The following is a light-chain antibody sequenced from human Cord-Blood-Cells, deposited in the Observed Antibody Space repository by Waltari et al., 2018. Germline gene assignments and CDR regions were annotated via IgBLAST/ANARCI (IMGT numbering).Light chain of an antibody. CDR3: NSRDSSGNHLV. Sequence: SSELTQDPAVSVALGQTVRITCQADSLRSYYASWYQQKPGQAPVLVIYGKNNRPSGIPDRFSGSSSGNTASLTITGAQAEDEADYYGNSRDSSGNHLVFGGGTKLTVL. J-gene: IGLJ3*02. V-gene: IGLV3-19*01. CDR2: GKN. CDR1: SLRSYY.